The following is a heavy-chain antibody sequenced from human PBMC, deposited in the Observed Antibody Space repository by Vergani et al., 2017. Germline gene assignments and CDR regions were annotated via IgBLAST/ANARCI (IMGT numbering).Heavy chain of an antibody. CDR3: AREAIKRYYYYGMDV. CDR2: IYYSGST. J-gene: IGHJ6*02. CDR1: GGSISSSSYY. V-gene: IGHV4-31*03. Sequence: QLQLQESGPGLVKPSETLSLTCTVSGGSISSSSYYWSWIRQHPGKGLEWIGYIYYSGSTYYNPSLKSRVTISVDTSKNQFSLKLSSVTAADTAVYYCAREAIKRYYYYGMDVWGQGTTVTVSS. D-gene: IGHD2-2*02.